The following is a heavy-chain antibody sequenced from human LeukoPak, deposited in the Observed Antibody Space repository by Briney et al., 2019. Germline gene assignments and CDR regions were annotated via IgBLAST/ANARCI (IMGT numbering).Heavy chain of an antibody. V-gene: IGHV3-11*01. Sequence: GGSLRLSCAASGFTFSNYYMSWIRQAPGKGLVWVSYISSRSSNKEYADSVKGRFTISRDNSKNTLYLQMNSLRAEDTAVYYCAKGYDSTYYFYYFMDVWGKGTTVTISS. CDR3: AKGYDSTYYFYYFMDV. J-gene: IGHJ6*03. CDR2: ISSRSSNK. CDR1: GFTFSNYY. D-gene: IGHD3-22*01.